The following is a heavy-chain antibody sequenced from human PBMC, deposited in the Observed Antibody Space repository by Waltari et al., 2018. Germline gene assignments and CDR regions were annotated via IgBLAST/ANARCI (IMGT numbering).Heavy chain of an antibody. D-gene: IGHD6-19*01. CDR1: GGSFSGYY. Sequence: QVQLQQWGAGLLKPSETLSLTCAVYGGSFSGYYWSWIRQPPGKGLEWIGEINHSGSTNYNPSLKSRVTISVDTSKNQFSLKLSSVTAADTAVYYCAGQLYIAVAGTWWFDPWGQGTLVTVSS. J-gene: IGHJ5*02. CDR3: AGQLYIAVAGTWWFDP. CDR2: INHSGST. V-gene: IGHV4-34*01.